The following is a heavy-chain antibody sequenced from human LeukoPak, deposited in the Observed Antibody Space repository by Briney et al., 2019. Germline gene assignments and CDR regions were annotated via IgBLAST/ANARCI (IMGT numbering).Heavy chain of an antibody. CDR2: ISESGAST. Sequence: GGSLRLSCAASGFTFSIYAMSWVRQAPGKGLEWVSAISESGASTYFADSVKGRFTISRDNSKNTLYVQMNSLRAEDTAMYYCAKSPGYDILTGYPFDYWGQGSLVTVSS. CDR1: GFTFSIYA. J-gene: IGHJ4*02. V-gene: IGHV3-23*01. CDR3: AKSPGYDILTGYPFDY. D-gene: IGHD3-9*01.